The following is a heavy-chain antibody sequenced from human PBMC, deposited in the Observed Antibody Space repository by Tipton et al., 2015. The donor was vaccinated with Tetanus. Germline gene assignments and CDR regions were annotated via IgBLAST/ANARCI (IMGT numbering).Heavy chain of an antibody. CDR3: ARDRRDFAYDSRGFYSPLYYFDN. V-gene: IGHV4-30-4*01. CDR1: GGSISSDAHY. J-gene: IGHJ4*02. CDR2: ISYSGAT. D-gene: IGHD3-22*01. Sequence: TLSLTCTVSGGSISSDAHYWSWIRQAPGKGLEWLGHISYSGATNYNPSLMSRVTLSLDTARGQFSLKLTSVTAADAAVYFCARDRRDFAYDSRGFYSPLYYFDNWGQGVRVTVSS.